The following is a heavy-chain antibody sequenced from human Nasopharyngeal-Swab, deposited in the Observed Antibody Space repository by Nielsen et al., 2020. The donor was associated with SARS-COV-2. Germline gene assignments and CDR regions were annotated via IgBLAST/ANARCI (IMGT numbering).Heavy chain of an antibody. CDR1: RFTFSRWP. J-gene: IGHJ6*02. V-gene: IGHV3-30*03. CDR2: ISSDGSDK. CDR3: ARDWYSSSSDHYYYGMDV. Sequence: GGSLRLSCVASRFTFSRWPMHWVRQAPGKGLEWVTVISSDGSDKQYVDSVKGRFTISRDNSKNTLYLQMNSLRAEDTAVYYCARDWYSSSSDHYYYGMDVWGQGTTVTVSS. D-gene: IGHD6-6*01.